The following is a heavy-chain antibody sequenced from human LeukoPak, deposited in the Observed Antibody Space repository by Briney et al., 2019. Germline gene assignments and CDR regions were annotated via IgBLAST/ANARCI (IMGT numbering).Heavy chain of an antibody. J-gene: IGHJ3*02. V-gene: IGHV4-31*03. CDR3: ARGPDYDSSGYYPRRYAFDI. D-gene: IGHD3-22*01. Sequence: PSETLSLTCTVSGGSISSGGYYWSWIRQHPGKGLEWIGYIYYSGSTYYNPSLKSRVTISVDTSKNQFSLKLSSVTAADTAVYYCARGPDYDSSGYYPRRYAFDIWGQGTMVTVSS. CDR2: IYYSGST. CDR1: GGSISSGGYY.